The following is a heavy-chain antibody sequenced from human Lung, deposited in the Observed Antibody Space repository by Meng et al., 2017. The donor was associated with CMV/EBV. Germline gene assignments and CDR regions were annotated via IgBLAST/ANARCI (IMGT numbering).Heavy chain of an antibody. CDR1: GYTFTSYD. CDR2: ISAYNGNT. J-gene: IGHJ5*02. Sequence: AXVXVSXXASGYTFTSYDISWVRQAPGQGLEWMGWISAYNGNTNYAQKLQGRVTMTTDTSTSTAYMELRSLRSDDTAVYYCARRRIAVAGFDPWGQGTLVXVSS. CDR3: ARRRIAVAGFDP. D-gene: IGHD6-19*01. V-gene: IGHV1-18*01.